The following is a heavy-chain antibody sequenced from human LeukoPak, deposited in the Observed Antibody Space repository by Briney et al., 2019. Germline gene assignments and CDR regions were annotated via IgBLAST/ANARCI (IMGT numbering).Heavy chain of an antibody. J-gene: IGHJ4*02. Sequence: ASVTVSCMPYGYTFNSYYMHWVRQAPGQGLEWVGIINPSDDSTRYAQKFQGRVTMTKDTSTNTVYMDLSSLSSGDTAVYYCARAYYDSSAYHHAVYFDYSGQGTLVTVSS. CDR3: ARAYYDSSAYHHAVYFDY. CDR1: GYTFNSYY. D-gene: IGHD3-22*01. V-gene: IGHV1-46*02. CDR2: INPSDDST.